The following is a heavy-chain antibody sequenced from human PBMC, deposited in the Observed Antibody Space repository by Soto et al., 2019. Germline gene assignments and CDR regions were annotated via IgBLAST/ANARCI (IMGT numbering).Heavy chain of an antibody. D-gene: IGHD3-3*01. J-gene: IGHJ6*02. CDR3: ARSITIFGVVALHEDYYYGMDV. CDR1: GGTFSSYA. Sequence: QVQLVQSGAEVKKPGSSVKVSCKASGGTFSSYAISWVRQAPGQGLEWMGGIIPIFDTANYAQKFQGRVTITADESTSTAYMELSSLRSEDTAVYYCARSITIFGVVALHEDYYYGMDVWGQGTTVTVSS. CDR2: IIPIFDTA. V-gene: IGHV1-69*01.